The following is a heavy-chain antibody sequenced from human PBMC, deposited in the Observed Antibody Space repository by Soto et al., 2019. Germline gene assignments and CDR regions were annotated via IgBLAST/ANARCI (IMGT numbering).Heavy chain of an antibody. V-gene: IGHV3-9*01. CDR2: ISWNSGSI. J-gene: IGHJ1*01. D-gene: IGHD6-19*01. CDR3: AKVAVAGTEYFQH. CDR1: GFTFDDYA. Sequence: EVRLVESGGGLVQPGRSLRLSCAASGFTFDDYAMHWVRQAPGKGLEWVSGISWNSGSIGYADSVKGRFTISRDNAKNSLYLQMNSLRAEDTALYYCAKVAVAGTEYFQHWGQGTLVTVSS.